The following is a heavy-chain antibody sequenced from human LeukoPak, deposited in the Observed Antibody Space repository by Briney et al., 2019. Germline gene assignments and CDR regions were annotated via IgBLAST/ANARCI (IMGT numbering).Heavy chain of an antibody. D-gene: IGHD3-9*01. J-gene: IGHJ5*02. V-gene: IGHV4-34*01. Sequence: ASETLSLTCAVYGGSFSGYYWSWIRQPPGKGLEWIGEINHSGSTNYNPSLKSRVTISVDTSKNQFSLKLSSVTAADTAVYYCARRKSDTYVLRYFDWMVWFDPWGQGTLVTVSS. CDR1: GGSFSGYY. CDR2: INHSGST. CDR3: ARRKSDTYVLRYFDWMVWFDP.